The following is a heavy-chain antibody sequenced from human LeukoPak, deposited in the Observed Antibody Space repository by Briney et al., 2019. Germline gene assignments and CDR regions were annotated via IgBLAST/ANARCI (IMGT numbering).Heavy chain of an antibody. J-gene: IGHJ4*02. CDR2: IYYSGST. D-gene: IGHD3-22*01. CDR1: GGSISSGGYY. Sequence: PSQTLSLTCTVSGGSISSGGYYWSWIRQHPGKGLEWIGYIYYSGSTYYNPSLKSRVTISVDTSKNQFSLKLSSVTAADTAVYYCARERYYYDSSGYYRPDFDYWGQGTLVTVSS. CDR3: ARERYYYDSSGYYRPDFDY. V-gene: IGHV4-31*03.